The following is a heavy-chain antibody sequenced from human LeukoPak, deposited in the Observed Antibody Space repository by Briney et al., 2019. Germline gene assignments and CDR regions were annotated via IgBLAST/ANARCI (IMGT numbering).Heavy chain of an antibody. D-gene: IGHD3-3*01. CDR1: GGSISSSSYY. CDR2: IYYSEST. Sequence: PSETLSLTCTVSGGSISSSSYYWGWIRQPPGKGLEWIGSIYYSESTYYNPFLKSRVTISVDTSKNQFSLKLSSVTAADTAVYYCARSYYDFWSGYYPDYWGQGTLVTVSS. V-gene: IGHV4-39*07. J-gene: IGHJ4*02. CDR3: ARSYYDFWSGYYPDY.